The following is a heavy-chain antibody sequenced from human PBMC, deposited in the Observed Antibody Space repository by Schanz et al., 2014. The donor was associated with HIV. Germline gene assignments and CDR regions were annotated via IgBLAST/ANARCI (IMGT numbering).Heavy chain of an antibody. V-gene: IGHV3-48*02. CDR1: GFTFSSYS. J-gene: IGHJ3*02. CDR3: ARTAPTKYYYDSSGVRGAFDI. CDR2: ISSSSSTI. Sequence: EQVVESGGGVVQPGRSLRLYCAASGFTFSSYSMNWVRQAPGKGLEWVSYISSSSSTIYYADSVKGRFTISRDNAKNSLYLQMNSLRDEDTAVYYCARTAPTKYYYDSSGVRGAFDIWGQGTMVTVSS. D-gene: IGHD3-22*01.